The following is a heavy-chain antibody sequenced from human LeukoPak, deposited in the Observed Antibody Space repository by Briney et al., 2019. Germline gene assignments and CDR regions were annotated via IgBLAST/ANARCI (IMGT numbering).Heavy chain of an antibody. CDR1: GFTFSSYN. CDR3: ARGNLDY. V-gene: IGHV3-48*02. J-gene: IGHJ4*02. CDR2: ISSTTRSI. Sequence: GGSLRLSCAASGFTFSSYNMNWVRQAPGKGLQWVSYISSTTRSIYYADSVKGRFTISRDNAKNSLYLQMNSLRDEDTAVYYCARGNLDYWGQGTLVTVSS. D-gene: IGHD1-14*01.